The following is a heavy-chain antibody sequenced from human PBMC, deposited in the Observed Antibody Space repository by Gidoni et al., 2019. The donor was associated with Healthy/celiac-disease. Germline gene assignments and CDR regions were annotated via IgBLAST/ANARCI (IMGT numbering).Heavy chain of an antibody. CDR3: ARHKTLGYCSGGSCHNYYYYGMDV. Sequence: QVQLQQWGAGLLKPSETLSLTCVVYGGSFSGYYWSWLRQPPGKGLEWIGEINHSGSTNYNPSLKSRVTISVDTSKNQFSLKLSSVTAADTAVYYCARHKTLGYCSGGSCHNYYYYGMDVWGQGTTVTVSS. J-gene: IGHJ6*02. D-gene: IGHD2-15*01. CDR2: INHSGST. CDR1: GGSFSGYY. V-gene: IGHV4-34*01.